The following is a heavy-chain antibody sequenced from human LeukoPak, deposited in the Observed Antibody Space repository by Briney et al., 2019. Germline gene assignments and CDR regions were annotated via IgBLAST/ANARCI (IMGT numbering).Heavy chain of an antibody. D-gene: IGHD3-9*01. CDR2: INHGGST. J-gene: IGHJ4*02. V-gene: IGHV4-34*01. CDR3: ARGYFDWFLDN. CDR1: GGSFSGYY. Sequence: SETLSLTCAVYGGSFSGYYWSWIRQPPGKGLEWIGEINHGGSTNYNPSLKSRVTISVDTSKNQFSLNLKYVTAADTAVYYCARGYFDWFLDNWGRGTLVTVSS.